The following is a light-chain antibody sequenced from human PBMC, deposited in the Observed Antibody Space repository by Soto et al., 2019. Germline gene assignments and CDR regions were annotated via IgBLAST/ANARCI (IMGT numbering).Light chain of an antibody. Sequence: EIVLTQSPGTLSLSPGERATLSCRASQSVSSSYLAWYQQKPGQAPRLLIYAASTRATGVPARFSGSGSGTEFTLTISSLQSEDSAVYYCQQYNKWPLTFGGGTKVDIK. CDR1: QSVSSSY. V-gene: IGKV3-15*01. J-gene: IGKJ4*01. CDR2: AAS. CDR3: QQYNKWPLT.